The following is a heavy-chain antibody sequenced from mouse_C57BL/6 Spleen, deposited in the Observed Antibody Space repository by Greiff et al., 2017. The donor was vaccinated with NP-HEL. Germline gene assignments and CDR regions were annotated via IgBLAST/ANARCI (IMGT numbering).Heavy chain of an antibody. CDR2: IYPGSGST. V-gene: IGHV1-55*01. Sequence: QVQLQQPGAELVKPGASVKMSCKASGYTFTSYWITWVKQGPGQGLEWIGDIYPGSGSTNYNEKFKSKATLTVDTSSSTAYMQLSSLTSEDSAVYYCARGYYGSSPYYFDYWGQGTTLTVSS. CDR1: GYTFTSYW. J-gene: IGHJ2*01. D-gene: IGHD1-1*01. CDR3: ARGYYGSSPYYFDY.